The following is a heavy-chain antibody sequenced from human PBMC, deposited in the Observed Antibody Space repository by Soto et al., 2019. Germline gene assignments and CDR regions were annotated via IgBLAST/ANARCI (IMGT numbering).Heavy chain of an antibody. CDR2: ISYDGNSR. V-gene: IGHV3-30*03. Sequence: QVHLVESGGGVCQPGRSLRLSCAAPGFTFSSYGMHWVRQAPGKGLEWVAVISYDGNSRYYADSVKGRFTISRDNSKNTLYLQRDGLSDEGTDVHCCAPAPGCSVGSCDHYWGQGTLVT. J-gene: IGHJ4*02. CDR1: GFTFSSYG. D-gene: IGHD2-15*01. CDR3: APAPGCSVGSCDHY.